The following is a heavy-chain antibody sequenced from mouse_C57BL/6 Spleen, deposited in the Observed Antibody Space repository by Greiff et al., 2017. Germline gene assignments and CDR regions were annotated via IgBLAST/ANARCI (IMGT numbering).Heavy chain of an antibody. CDR3: ERDYDDVGYYFDY. Sequence: EVQLQQSGPELVKPGASVKMSCKASGYTFTDYNMHWVKQSPGKSLEWIGYINPNNGGTSSNQKFKGKATLTVNKSSSTAYMELRSLTSEDSAVYYWERDYDDVGYYFDYWGQGTTLTVSS. V-gene: IGHV1-22*01. CDR1: GYTFTDYN. J-gene: IGHJ2*01. CDR2: INPNNGGT. D-gene: IGHD2-4*01.